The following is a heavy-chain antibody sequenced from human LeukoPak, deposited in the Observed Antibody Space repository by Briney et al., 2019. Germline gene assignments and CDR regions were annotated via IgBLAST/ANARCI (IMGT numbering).Heavy chain of an antibody. V-gene: IGHV4-59*08. D-gene: IGHD5-24*01. Sequence: SETLSLTCTVSGGSISSYYWSWIRQPPGKGLEWIGYIYYSGSINYNPSLKSRVTISVDASKNQFSLKLSSVTAADTAVYYCAGDPFVEMATARPPWGQGTLVTVSS. CDR1: GGSISSYY. CDR3: AGDPFVEMATARPP. CDR2: IYYSGSI. J-gene: IGHJ5*02.